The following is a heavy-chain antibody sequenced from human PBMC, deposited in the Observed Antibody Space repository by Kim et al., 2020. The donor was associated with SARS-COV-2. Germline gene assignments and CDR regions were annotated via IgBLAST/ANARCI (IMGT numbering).Heavy chain of an antibody. CDR3: ATDCPYHYYYMDV. V-gene: IGHV1-24*01. Sequence: YAPKFRGRVTMTEDTSTDTAYMELSSLSSEDTAVYYCATDCPYHYYYMDVWGRGTTVTVSS. J-gene: IGHJ6*03.